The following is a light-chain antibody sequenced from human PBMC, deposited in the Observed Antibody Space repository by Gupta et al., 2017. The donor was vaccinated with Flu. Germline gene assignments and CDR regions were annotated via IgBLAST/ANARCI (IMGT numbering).Light chain of an antibody. CDR2: EVR. J-gene: IGLJ3*02. V-gene: IGLV2-14*01. Sequence: TSSDVGGYNYVSWYQQHPGKAPKLMIYEVRNRPSGVSNRFSGSKSGNTASLTISGLQAEDEADYYCSSYTSISTLVFGGGTKLTVL. CDR3: SSYTSISTLV. CDR1: SSDVGGYNY.